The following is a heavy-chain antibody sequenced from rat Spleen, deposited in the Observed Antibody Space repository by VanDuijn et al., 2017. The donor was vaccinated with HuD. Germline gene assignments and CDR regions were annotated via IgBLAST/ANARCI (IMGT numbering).Heavy chain of an antibody. Sequence: EVQLVESDGGLVQPGRSLKLSCAASGFTFSDYYMAWVRQAPTKGLEWVATINYDGSRTDYRDSVKGRFTISRDNAKNTQYLQMDSLRSEDTATYYCAREYYYRGDYWGQGAMVTVSS. D-gene: IGHD1-1*01. CDR1: GFTFSDYY. CDR2: INYDGSRT. J-gene: IGHJ2*01. V-gene: IGHV5-29*01. CDR3: AREYYYRGDY.